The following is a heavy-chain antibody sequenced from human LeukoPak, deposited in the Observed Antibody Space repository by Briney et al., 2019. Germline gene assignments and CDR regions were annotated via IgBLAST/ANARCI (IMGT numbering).Heavy chain of an antibody. CDR3: ATVVGGAAAGPNFDY. Sequence: ASVKVSCKVSGYTLTELSMHWVRQAPGKGLEWMGGFDPEDGETIYAQKFQGRVTMTGDTSTDTAYMELSSLRSEDTAVYYCATVVGGAAAGPNFDYWGQGTLVTVSS. J-gene: IGHJ4*02. D-gene: IGHD6-13*01. CDR1: GYTLTELS. CDR2: FDPEDGET. V-gene: IGHV1-24*01.